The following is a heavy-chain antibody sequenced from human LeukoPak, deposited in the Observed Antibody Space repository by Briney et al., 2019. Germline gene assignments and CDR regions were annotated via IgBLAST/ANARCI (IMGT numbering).Heavy chain of an antibody. CDR1: GFTFSSYG. D-gene: IGHD6-13*01. Sequence: GGSLRLSCAASGFTFSSYGMHWVRQAPGKGLEWVAVIWYDGSNKYYADSVKGRFTISRDNSKNTLYLRMNSLRAEDTAVYYCARDVAAAGNDNWFDPWGQGTLVTVSS. CDR2: IWYDGSNK. CDR3: ARDVAAAGNDNWFDP. V-gene: IGHV3-33*01. J-gene: IGHJ5*02.